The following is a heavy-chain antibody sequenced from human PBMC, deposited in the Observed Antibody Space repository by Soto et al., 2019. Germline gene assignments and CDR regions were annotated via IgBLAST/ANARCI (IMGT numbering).Heavy chain of an antibody. CDR2: TYYRSRWYS. CDR1: GDTVSSNSVA. J-gene: IGHJ6*04. CDR3: AGPEENPDYYYTGWAV. Sequence: SQTLSLTCVGSGDTVSSNSVAWNWVRHSPSRGLEWLGRTYYRSRWYSDYAVSVRSRIDINADTSKNQVSLQLNSVTPEDAAVYSGAGPEENPDYYYTGWAVWG. V-gene: IGHV6-1*01.